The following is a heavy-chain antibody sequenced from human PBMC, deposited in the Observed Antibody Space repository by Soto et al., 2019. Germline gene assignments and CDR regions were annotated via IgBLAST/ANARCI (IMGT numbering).Heavy chain of an antibody. CDR3: MLVAAMKRRDY. V-gene: IGHV1-69*13. J-gene: IGHJ4*02. CDR1: VGNFSSYA. CDR2: IITIFGTA. D-gene: IGHD2-2*01. Sequence: SVKVSCKASVGNFSSYAISWVRQATEQGLEWMGGIITIFGTANYAQKFQGRARITAVESISTVYMELSSLRSEDTVLYYCMLVAAMKRRDYWGQGTLVKVS.